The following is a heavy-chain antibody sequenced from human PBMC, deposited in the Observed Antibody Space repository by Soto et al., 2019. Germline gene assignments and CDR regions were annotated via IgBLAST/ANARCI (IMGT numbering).Heavy chain of an antibody. V-gene: IGHV3-21*01. Sequence: PGGSLRLSCAASGFTFSSYSMNWVRQAPGKGLEWVSSISSSSSYIYYADSVKGRFTISRDNAKNSLYLQMNSLRAEDTAVYYCAYYYYDSSGYVGAAFDIWGQGTMVTVSS. D-gene: IGHD3-22*01. CDR1: GFTFSSYS. J-gene: IGHJ3*02. CDR3: AYYYYDSSGYVGAAFDI. CDR2: ISSSSSYI.